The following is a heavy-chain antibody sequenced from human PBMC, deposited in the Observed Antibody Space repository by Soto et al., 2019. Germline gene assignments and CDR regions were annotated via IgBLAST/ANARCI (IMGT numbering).Heavy chain of an antibody. D-gene: IGHD6-6*01. CDR3: ARVWTAARTFAY. V-gene: IGHV1-18*01. CDR1: GYTFTSYG. Sequence: QVQLVQSGAGVKKPGASVKVSCKASGYTFTSYGISWVRQAPGQGLEWMGWISAYNGNTNYAQKLQGRVTMTTDTHASTASMGLRSLRSRDTAVYYCARVWTAARTFAYRGQGTLVTASS. J-gene: IGHJ4*02. CDR2: ISAYNGNT.